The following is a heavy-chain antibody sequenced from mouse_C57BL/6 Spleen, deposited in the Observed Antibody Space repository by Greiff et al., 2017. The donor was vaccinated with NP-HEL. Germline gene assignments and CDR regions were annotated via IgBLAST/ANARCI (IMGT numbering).Heavy chain of an antibody. D-gene: IGHD1-1*01. CDR1: GYTFTDYN. V-gene: IGHV1-22*01. CDR2: LNPNNGGT. Sequence: EVQLQQSGPELVKPGASVKMSCKASGYTFTDYNMHWVKQSHGKSLEWIGYLNPNNGGTSYNQKFKGKATLTVNKSSSTAYMELRSLTSEDSAVYYCARTYYYGSPDYWGQGTTLTVSS. J-gene: IGHJ2*01. CDR3: ARTYYYGSPDY.